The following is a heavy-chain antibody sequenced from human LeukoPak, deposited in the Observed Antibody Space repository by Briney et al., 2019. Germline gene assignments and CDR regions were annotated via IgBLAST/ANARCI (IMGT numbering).Heavy chain of an antibody. CDR2: IKGDGSEK. CDR1: GFTFSAYW. CDR3: ARGGFGYVYFDY. J-gene: IGHJ4*02. Sequence: GGSLRLSCAASGFTFSAYWMSWVRQAPGKGLEWVAHIKGDGSEKYSVDSVKGRFTISRDNAKSSLYLQMNSLRAEDTALYYCARGGFGYVYFDYWGQGILVTVSS. V-gene: IGHV3-7*01. D-gene: IGHD5-18*01.